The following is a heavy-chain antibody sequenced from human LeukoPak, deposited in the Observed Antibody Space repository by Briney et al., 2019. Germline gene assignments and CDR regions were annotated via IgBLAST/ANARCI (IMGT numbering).Heavy chain of an antibody. CDR3: ARGTLLLWFGELGD. D-gene: IGHD3-10*01. J-gene: IGHJ4*02. Sequence: GGSLRLSCAASGFTFSSYAMHWVRQAPGKGLEWVAVISYDGSNKYYADSVKGRFTISRDSSKNTLYLQMNSLRAEDTAVYYCARGTLLLWFGELGDWGQGTLVTVSS. V-gene: IGHV3-30*04. CDR2: ISYDGSNK. CDR1: GFTFSSYA.